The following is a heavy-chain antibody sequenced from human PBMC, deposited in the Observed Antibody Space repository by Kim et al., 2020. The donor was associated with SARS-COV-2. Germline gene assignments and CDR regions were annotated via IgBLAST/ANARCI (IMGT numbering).Heavy chain of an antibody. CDR1: GFTFSSYA. V-gene: IGHV3-30*04. CDR2: ISYDGSNK. CDR3: ARGSSSSWWGGAFDI. J-gene: IGHJ3*02. D-gene: IGHD6-13*01. Sequence: GGSLRLSCAASGFTFSSYAMHWVRQAPGKGLEWVAVISYDGSNKYYADSVKGRFTISRDNSKNTLYLQMNSLRAEDTAVYYCARGSSSSWWGGAFDIWGQGTMVTVSS.